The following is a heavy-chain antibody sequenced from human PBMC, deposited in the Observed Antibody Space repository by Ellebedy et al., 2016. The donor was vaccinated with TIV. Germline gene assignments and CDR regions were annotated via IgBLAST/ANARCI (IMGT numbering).Heavy chain of an antibody. CDR3: ARGQSGSYVTFDY. CDR1: GFTVSSNY. J-gene: IGHJ4*02. D-gene: IGHD1-26*01. CDR2: IYSGGST. V-gene: IGHV3-53*01. Sequence: GESLKLSCAASGFTVSSNYMSWVRQAPGKGLEWVPTIYSGGSTYYGDSGKGRFTISSDNSKNTLYLQMNSLRAEDTAVYYCARGQSGSYVTFDYWGQGTLVTVSS.